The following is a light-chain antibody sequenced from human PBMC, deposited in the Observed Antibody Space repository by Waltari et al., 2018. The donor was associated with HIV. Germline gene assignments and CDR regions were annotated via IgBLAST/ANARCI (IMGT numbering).Light chain of an antibody. CDR2: WAS. V-gene: IGKV4-1*01. CDR3: QQYFGIPLT. CDR1: QSILNTSNKKNY. Sequence: DIVMTQSPESLAVSLGERASSTCRSSQSILNTSNKKNYLAWYQVKPGQAPRLLIYWASTRESGVPGRFSGSASGTDFTLTITSLQAEDVATYYCQQYFGIPLTFGGGTKV. J-gene: IGKJ4*01.